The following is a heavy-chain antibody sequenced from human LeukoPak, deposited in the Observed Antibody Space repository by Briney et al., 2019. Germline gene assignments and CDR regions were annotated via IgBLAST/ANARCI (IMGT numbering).Heavy chain of an antibody. J-gene: IGHJ6*02. Sequence: GGSLRLSCAAAGFTFSSYGMHWVRQAQGKVLEWVAVIWYDGSNKYYADSVKGRFTISRDNSKNTLYLQMNSLRAEDTAVYYCARDSRSVEMATLTVERYYYYGMDVWGQGTTVTVSS. CDR3: ARDSRSVEMATLTVERYYYYGMDV. CDR2: IWYDGSNK. V-gene: IGHV3-33*01. CDR1: GFTFSSYG. D-gene: IGHD5-24*01.